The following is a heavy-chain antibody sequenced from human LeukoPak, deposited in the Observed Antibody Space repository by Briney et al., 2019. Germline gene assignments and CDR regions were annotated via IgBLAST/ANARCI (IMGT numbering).Heavy chain of an antibody. V-gene: IGHV1-69*05. CDR2: IIPIFGTA. CDR1: GGTFSSYA. Sequence: ASVKVSCKASGGTFSSYAISWVRQAPGQGLEWMGGIIPIFGTANYAQKFQGRVTITTDESTSTAYMELSSLRSEDTAVYYCARTPFGYSSSSVYFGYWGQGTLVTVSS. J-gene: IGHJ4*02. D-gene: IGHD6-6*01. CDR3: ARTPFGYSSSSVYFGY.